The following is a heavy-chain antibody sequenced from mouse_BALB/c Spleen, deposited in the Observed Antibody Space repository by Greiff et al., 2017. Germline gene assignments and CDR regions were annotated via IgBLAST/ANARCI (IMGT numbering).Heavy chain of an antibody. V-gene: IGHV5-6-5*01. CDR2: ISSGGST. CDR3: ARNWDYAMDY. D-gene: IGHD4-1*01. Sequence: EVKLMESGGGLVKPGGSLKLSCAASGFTFSSYAMSWVRQTPEKRLEWVASISSGGSTYYPDSVKGRFTISRDNARNILYLQMSSLRSEDTAMYYCARNWDYAMDYWGQGTSVTVSS. J-gene: IGHJ4*01. CDR1: GFTFSSYA.